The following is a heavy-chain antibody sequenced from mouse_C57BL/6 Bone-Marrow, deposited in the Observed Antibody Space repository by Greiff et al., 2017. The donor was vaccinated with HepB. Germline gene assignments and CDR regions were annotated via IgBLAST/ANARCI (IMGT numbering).Heavy chain of an antibody. CDR1: GFSLTSYG. V-gene: IGHV2-2*01. CDR3: AGLTAGGRYYAIDY. Sequence: VQLQQSGPGLVQPSQSLSITCTASGFSLTSYGVHWVRQSPGKGLEWLGVIWSGGSTDYNAAFISRLSISKDNSKSQVFFKMNSLQADDTAIYYCAGLTAGGRYYAIDYWGQGTSVTVSS. CDR2: IWSGGST. D-gene: IGHD1-1*01. J-gene: IGHJ4*01.